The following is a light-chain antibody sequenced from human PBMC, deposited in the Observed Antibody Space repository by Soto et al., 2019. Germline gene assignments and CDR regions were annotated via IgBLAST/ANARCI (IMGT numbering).Light chain of an antibody. Sequence: EIVMTQSPATLSVSPGEGVTLSCRASQSLSSFLAWYQQKPGQAPMLLIHDASNRATGIPARFSGSGSGTDFTLTISRLEPEDFAVYYCQQYGSSPWTFGQGTKVDNK. CDR1: QSLSSF. CDR2: DAS. J-gene: IGKJ1*01. CDR3: QQYGSSPWT. V-gene: IGKV3-20*01.